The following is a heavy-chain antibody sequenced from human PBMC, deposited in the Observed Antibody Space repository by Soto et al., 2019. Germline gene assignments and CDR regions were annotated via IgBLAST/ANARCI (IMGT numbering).Heavy chain of an antibody. Sequence: PSETLSLTCTVSGGSISSGGYYWSWIRQHPGKGLEWIVYIYYSGSTYYNPSLKSRVTISVDTSKNQFSLKLSSVTAADTAVYYCARGVAIVVVPAAAPEADGMDVWGQGTTVTVSS. D-gene: IGHD2-2*01. J-gene: IGHJ6*02. CDR3: ARGVAIVVVPAAAPEADGMDV. V-gene: IGHV4-31*03. CDR1: GGSISSGGYY. CDR2: IYYSGST.